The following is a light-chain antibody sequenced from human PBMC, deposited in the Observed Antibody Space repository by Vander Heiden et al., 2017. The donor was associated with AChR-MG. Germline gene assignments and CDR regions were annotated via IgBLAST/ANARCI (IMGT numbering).Light chain of an antibody. J-gene: IGLJ2*01. Sequence: QSALTQPASVSGSPGQPITIPCTGTSSDVGGYNYVSWYQQHPGKAPKLMIYDVSNRPSGVSNRFSGSKSGNTASLTISGLQAEDEADYYCSSYTSSSPLVFGGGTKLTVL. CDR3: SSYTSSSPLV. CDR2: DVS. V-gene: IGLV2-14*03. CDR1: SSDVGGYNY.